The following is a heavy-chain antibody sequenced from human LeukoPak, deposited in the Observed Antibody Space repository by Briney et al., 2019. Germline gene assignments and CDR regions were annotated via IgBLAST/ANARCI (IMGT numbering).Heavy chain of an antibody. CDR3: ARHSPVPYSE. D-gene: IGHD2-15*01. J-gene: IGHJ4*02. V-gene: IGHV3-48*03. Sequence: PGGSLRLSCAASGFTFSSYEMNWVRQAPGKGLEWVSYISSSGSTIYYADSVKGRFTISRDNAKSSLYLQMNGLRAEDTAVYYCARHSPVPYSEWGQGTLVTVSS. CDR1: GFTFSSYE. CDR2: ISSSGSTI.